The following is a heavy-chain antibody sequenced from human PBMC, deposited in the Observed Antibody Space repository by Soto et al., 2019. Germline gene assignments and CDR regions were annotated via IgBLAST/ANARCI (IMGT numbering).Heavy chain of an antibody. J-gene: IGHJ4*02. V-gene: IGHV1-18*01. D-gene: IGHD3-22*01. Sequence: GASVKVSCKASGYTFASYGISWVRQAPGQGLEWMGWISAYNGNTNYAQKLQGRVTMTTDTSTSTAYMELRSLRSDDTAVYYCARAPYYYDSSGYYSYWGQGTLVTVSS. CDR1: GYTFASYG. CDR2: ISAYNGNT. CDR3: ARAPYYYDSSGYYSY.